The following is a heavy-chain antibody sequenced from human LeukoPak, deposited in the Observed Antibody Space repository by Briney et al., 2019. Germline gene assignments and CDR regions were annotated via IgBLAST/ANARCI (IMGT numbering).Heavy chain of an antibody. J-gene: IGHJ4*02. CDR2: IYTSGST. V-gene: IGHV4-61*02. CDR3: ARVDLRYCSGGSCPFDY. Sequence: SETLSLTCTVSGASISSGSYYWSWIRQPAGKGLEWIGRIYTSGSTNYNPSLKSRFTISVDTSKNQFSLKLSSVTAADTAVYYCARVDLRYCSGGSCPFDYWGQGTLVTVSS. CDR1: GASISSGSYY. D-gene: IGHD2-15*01.